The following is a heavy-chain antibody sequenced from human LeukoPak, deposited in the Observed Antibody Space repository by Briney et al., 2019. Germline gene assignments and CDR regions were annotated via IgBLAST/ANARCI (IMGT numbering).Heavy chain of an antibody. CDR1: GGSISSSSIY. Sequence: PSETLSLTCTVSGGSISSSSIYWGWVRQSPGKGLEWMGSIHYSGGTYYNPSLKSRVTISVDTSKNLFSLKLSSVTAADTAVYYCASNRLSGYDPSPFDYWGQGTLVTVSS. CDR2: IHYSGGT. V-gene: IGHV4-39*01. CDR3: ASNRLSGYDPSPFDY. D-gene: IGHD3-16*01. J-gene: IGHJ4*02.